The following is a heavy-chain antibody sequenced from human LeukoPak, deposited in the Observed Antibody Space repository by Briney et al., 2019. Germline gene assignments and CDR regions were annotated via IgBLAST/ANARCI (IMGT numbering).Heavy chain of an antibody. V-gene: IGHV3-21*01. D-gene: IGHD2-21*01. Sequence: GGSLRLSCAASGFTFSSYSMNWVRQAPGKGLEWVSSISSSSSYIYYADSVKGRFTISRDNSKNTVYLQMSSLRTEDTAIYYCAKFQTAIGNIYWGQGTLVTVSS. CDR1: GFTFSSYS. CDR3: AKFQTAIGNIY. CDR2: ISSSSSYI. J-gene: IGHJ4*02.